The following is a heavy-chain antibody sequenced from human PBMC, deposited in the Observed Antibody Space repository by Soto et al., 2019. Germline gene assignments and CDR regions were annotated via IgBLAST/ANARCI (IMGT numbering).Heavy chain of an antibody. CDR1: GFSFRDYG. D-gene: IGHD6-6*01. CDR2: IFYDGSKT. Sequence: SLRLSGAASGFSFRDYGMHWVRQAPGKGLDWVAVIFYDGSKTDHADSVKSRLTITKDTSKNQVLLTMTNMDPVDTATYFCARSKYSISSFDYWGQGALVTVSS. CDR3: ARSKYSISSFDY. J-gene: IGHJ4*02. V-gene: IGHV3-33*03.